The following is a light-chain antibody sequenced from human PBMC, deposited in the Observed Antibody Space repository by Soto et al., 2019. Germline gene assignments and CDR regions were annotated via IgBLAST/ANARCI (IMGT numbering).Light chain of an antibody. J-gene: IGKJ5*01. CDR3: QQYHSWPPIT. Sequence: DIVLTQSPGTLSLSPGERATLSCRASQSLTGGYLAWYQQKPGQAPRLVIFGASSRATGIPDRFSGGGSGTEFTLTISSLQSEDFAVYYCQQYHSWPPITFGQGTRLEIK. CDR2: GAS. CDR1: QSLTGGY. V-gene: IGKV3-20*01.